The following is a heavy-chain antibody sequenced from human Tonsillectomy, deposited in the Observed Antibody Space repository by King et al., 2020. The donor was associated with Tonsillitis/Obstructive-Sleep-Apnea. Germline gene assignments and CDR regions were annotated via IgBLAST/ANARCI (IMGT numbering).Heavy chain of an antibody. J-gene: IGHJ4*02. CDR2: IGHSGGT. CDR3: ASTSGWYKLDY. Sequence: LQLQESGPGLVNPSGTLSLTFAVSGGSLTNGFWWGWVRQPPGKGPEWIGGIGHSGGTSFKPSPKSRFTMAVDKSKNQFSLKVSSVTAADTAVYYCASTSGWYKLDYWGQGTLVTVSS. CDR1: GGSLTNGFW. V-gene: IGHV4-4*02. D-gene: IGHD6-19*01.